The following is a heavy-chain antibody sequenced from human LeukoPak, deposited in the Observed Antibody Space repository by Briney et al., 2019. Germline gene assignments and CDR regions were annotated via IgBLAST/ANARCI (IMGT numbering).Heavy chain of an antibody. CDR3: AGDRTGSGWLDY. Sequence: KSGGSLRLSCAASGFTFNNAWMSWVRQAPGKGLEWVSCISGRSDYIFYADSVKGRFTISRDNAKNSLYLQMNSLRAEDTAVYYCAGDRTGSGWLDYWGQGTLVTVSS. D-gene: IGHD6-19*01. CDR2: ISGRSDYI. CDR1: GFTFNNAW. J-gene: IGHJ4*02. V-gene: IGHV3-21*01.